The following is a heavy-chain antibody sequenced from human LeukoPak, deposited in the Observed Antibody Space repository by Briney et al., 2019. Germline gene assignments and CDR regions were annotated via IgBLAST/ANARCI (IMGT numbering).Heavy chain of an antibody. J-gene: IGHJ4*02. CDR2: ISYDGSNK. D-gene: IGHD3-16*01. CDR1: GFTFSSYA. V-gene: IGHV3-30-3*01. CDR3: ARESAVWGSFDY. Sequence: GGSLRLSCAASGFTFSSYAMHWVRQAPGKGLEWVAVISYDGSNKYYADSAKGRFTISRDNSKNTLYLQMNSLRAEDTAVYYCARESAVWGSFDYWGQGTLVTVSS.